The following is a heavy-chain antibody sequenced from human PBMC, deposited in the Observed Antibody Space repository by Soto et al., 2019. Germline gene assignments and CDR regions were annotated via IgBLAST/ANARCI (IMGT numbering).Heavy chain of an antibody. CDR3: ARKWDYYDSSGYRFFAFDI. J-gene: IGHJ3*02. Sequence: GASVKVSCKASGYTFTSYAIHWVRQAPGQRLEWMGWINAGNGNTKYSQKFQGRVTITRDTSASTAYMELSSLRSEDTAVYYCARKWDYYDSSGYRFFAFDIWGQGTMVTVSS. CDR1: GYTFTSYA. D-gene: IGHD3-22*01. V-gene: IGHV1-3*01. CDR2: INAGNGNT.